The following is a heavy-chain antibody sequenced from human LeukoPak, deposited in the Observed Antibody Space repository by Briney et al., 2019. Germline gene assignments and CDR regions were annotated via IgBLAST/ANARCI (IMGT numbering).Heavy chain of an antibody. CDR2: IWSDGSHQ. Sequence: PGGSLRLSCAASGFTFSDYGMHWVRQAPGKGLEWVAIIWSDGSHQYYADSVKGRFIISRDNSRSTLYLHMSYLRAEDTAVYYYAKDSSIFGLNFDDWGQGILVTVSS. CDR1: GFTFSDYG. D-gene: IGHD3-3*01. J-gene: IGHJ4*02. V-gene: IGHV3-33*06. CDR3: AKDSSIFGLNFDD.